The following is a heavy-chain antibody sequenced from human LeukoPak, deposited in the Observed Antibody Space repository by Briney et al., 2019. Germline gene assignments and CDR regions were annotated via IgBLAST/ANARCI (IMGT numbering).Heavy chain of an antibody. D-gene: IGHD3-10*01. V-gene: IGHV3-7*01. CDR3: GRWGVTAGLDR. Sequence: PGGSLSLSCAASGFTFSNYWLGWVRQAPAKGLRGVDNIRPDGSYKYYLDSVRGRFTISRDNAQNSLYLQMNSLRAEDSGVYYCGRWGVTAGLDRWGQGTLVTVSS. CDR1: GFTFSNYW. CDR2: IRPDGSYK. J-gene: IGHJ5*02.